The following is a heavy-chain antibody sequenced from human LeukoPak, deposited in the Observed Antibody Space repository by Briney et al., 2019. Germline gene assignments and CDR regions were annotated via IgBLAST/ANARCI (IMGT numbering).Heavy chain of an antibody. CDR2: INTYNGNT. D-gene: IGHD3-16*02. V-gene: IGHV1-18*01. CDR3: ARENVITFGGAIVIPAVDY. J-gene: IGHJ4*02. Sequence: ASVKVSCKASGYTFTNYGVRWVRQAPGQGLEWMGWINTYNGNTNYAQKLQGRVTMTTDTSTTTAYMELRSLRSDDTAIYYCARENVITFGGAIVIPAVDYWGQGTLVTVSS. CDR1: GYTFTNYG.